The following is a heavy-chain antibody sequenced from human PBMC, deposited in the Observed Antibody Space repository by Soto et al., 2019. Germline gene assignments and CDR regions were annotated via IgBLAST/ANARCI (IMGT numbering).Heavy chain of an antibody. V-gene: IGHV4-39*01. CDR1: GGSISSSSYY. Sequence: QLQLQESGPGLVKPSETLSLTCTVSGGSISSSSYYWGWIRQPPGKGLEWIGSIYYSGSTYYNPSLKSRVTISVDTSKNQFSLKLSSVTAADTAVYYCARQVHDSNWFDPWGQGTLVTVSS. CDR3: ARQVHDSNWFDP. CDR2: IYYSGST. D-gene: IGHD2-21*02. J-gene: IGHJ5*02.